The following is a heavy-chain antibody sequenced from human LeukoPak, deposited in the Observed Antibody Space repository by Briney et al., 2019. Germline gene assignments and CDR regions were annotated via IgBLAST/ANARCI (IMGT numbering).Heavy chain of an antibody. J-gene: IGHJ2*01. Sequence: SETLSLTCTVSGGSISSYYWSWIRQPAGKGLEWIGRIYTSGSTNYNPSLKSRVTMSVDTSKNQFSLKLSSVTAADTAVYYCARVKPDYYDSSGYYFGNFDLWGRGTLVTVSS. CDR2: IYTSGST. CDR3: ARVKPDYYDSSGYYFGNFDL. CDR1: GGSISSYY. V-gene: IGHV4-4*07. D-gene: IGHD3-22*01.